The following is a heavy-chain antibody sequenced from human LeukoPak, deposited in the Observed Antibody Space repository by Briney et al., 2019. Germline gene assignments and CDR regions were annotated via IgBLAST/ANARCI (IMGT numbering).Heavy chain of an antibody. CDR1: GGTFSSYA. CDR2: IIPIFGTA. D-gene: IGHD2-2*01. J-gene: IGHJ6*03. CDR3: ARDRCSSTSCYVSYHYYYYMDV. Sequence: SVKVSCKASGGTFSSYAISWVRQAPGQGLEWMGGIIPIFGTANYAQKFQGRVTITADESTSTAYMELSSLRSEGTAVYYCARDRCSSTSCYVSYHYYYYMDVWGKGTTVTVSS. V-gene: IGHV1-69*13.